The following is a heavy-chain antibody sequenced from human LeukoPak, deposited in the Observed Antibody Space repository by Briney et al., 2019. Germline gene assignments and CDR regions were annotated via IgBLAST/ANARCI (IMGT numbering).Heavy chain of an antibody. CDR2: ISPYNGNT. CDR1: GYTVTTYG. J-gene: IGHJ4*02. CDR3: ARRSTLYSSGRFYFDY. V-gene: IGHV1-18*01. D-gene: IGHD6-19*01. Sequence: ASVKVSCKASGYTVTTYGISWVRQAPGQGLEWMGWISPYNGNTEYAQKLQGRVTMTTDTSTSTAYMELRGLRSDDTAVYYCARRSTLYSSGRFYFDYWGQGTLVTVSS.